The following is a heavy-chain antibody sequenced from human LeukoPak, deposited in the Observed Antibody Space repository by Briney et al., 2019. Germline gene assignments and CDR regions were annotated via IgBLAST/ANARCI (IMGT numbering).Heavy chain of an antibody. V-gene: IGHV3-48*04. Sequence: PGGSLRLSCAASGFTFSQYPMNWVRQAPGKGLEWVSKISSSGDTIYYADSVKGRFTISRDNAKNSLYLQMNSLGAEDTAVYYCARGSSGHSFDYWGQGTLVTVSS. D-gene: IGHD6-19*01. CDR2: ISSSGDTI. CDR3: ARGSSGHSFDY. CDR1: GFTFSQYP. J-gene: IGHJ4*02.